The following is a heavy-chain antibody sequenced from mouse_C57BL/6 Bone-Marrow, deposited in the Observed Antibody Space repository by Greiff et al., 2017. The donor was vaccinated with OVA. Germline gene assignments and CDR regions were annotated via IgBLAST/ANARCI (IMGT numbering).Heavy chain of an antibody. CDR1: GFTFSSYG. CDR2: ISSGGSYT. J-gene: IGHJ3*01. D-gene: IGHD3-2*02. V-gene: IGHV5-6*02. Sequence: DVKLVESGGDLVKPGGSLKLSCAASGFTFSSYGMSWVRQTPDKRLEWVATISSGGSYTYYPDSVKGRFTISRDNAKNTLYLQMSSLKSEDTAMYYCARHRQLRLPAWFAYWGQGTLVTVSA. CDR3: ARHRQLRLPAWFAY.